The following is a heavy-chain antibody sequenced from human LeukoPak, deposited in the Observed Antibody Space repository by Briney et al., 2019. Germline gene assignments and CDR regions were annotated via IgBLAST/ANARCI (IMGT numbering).Heavy chain of an antibody. J-gene: IGHJ6*03. CDR1: GFPFSSHG. D-gene: IGHD3-9*01. V-gene: IGHV3-23*01. CDR2: ISPGGGPT. CDR3: AKDLTYYYYMDV. Sequence: SGGSLRLSCAGSGFPFSSHGMNWVRQAPGKGLEWVSGISPGGGPTYYADSVRGRFTISRDDSKNTLYLQMNGLRAEDTAVYYCAKDLTYYYYMDVWGKGTTVTISS.